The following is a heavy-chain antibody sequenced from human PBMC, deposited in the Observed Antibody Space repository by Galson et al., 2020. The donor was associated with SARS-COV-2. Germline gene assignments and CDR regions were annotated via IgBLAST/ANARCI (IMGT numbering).Heavy chain of an antibody. CDR1: GFTFSGYW. J-gene: IGHJ4*02. V-gene: IGHV3-7*05. Sequence: GGSLRLSCAASGFTFSGYWMTWVRQAPGKGLEWVATTKQDGSEQYYVDSVKGRFAIPKDNARSSLHLQMNTLRAEDTAVYYCARVRAKFDSSGYYHFDYWGQGTPVTVST. CDR2: TKQDGSEQ. CDR3: ARVRAKFDSSGYYHFDY. D-gene: IGHD3-22*01.